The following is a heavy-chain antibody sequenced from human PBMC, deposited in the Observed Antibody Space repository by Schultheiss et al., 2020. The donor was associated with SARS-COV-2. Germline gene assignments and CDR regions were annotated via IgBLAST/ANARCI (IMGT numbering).Heavy chain of an antibody. Sequence: GSLRLSCAASGFTFDDYAMHWVRQAPGKGLEWIGYIYYSGNTKYNPSLKSRVTISVDTSKNYFSLKLSSVTAADTAVYYCARVRADMATRGGFDYWGQGTLVTVSS. CDR2: IYYSGNT. CDR1: GFTFDDYA. CDR3: ARVRADMATRGGFDY. D-gene: IGHD5-24*01. V-gene: IGHV4-59*01. J-gene: IGHJ4*02.